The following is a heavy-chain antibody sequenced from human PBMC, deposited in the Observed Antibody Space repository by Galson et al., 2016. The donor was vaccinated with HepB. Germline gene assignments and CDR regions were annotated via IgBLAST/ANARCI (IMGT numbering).Heavy chain of an antibody. CDR3: ATGISVAGKYYYYYMDG. V-gene: IGHV4-39*01. J-gene: IGHJ6*03. CDR1: GGSISSTNYY. CDR2: IYYSGST. Sequence: SETLSLTCIVSGGSISSTNYYWGWIRQPPGRGLEWIGSIYYSGSTYYNPSLESRVTISVDTSKNQFSLRLSSVTAADTAVYYCATGISVAGKYYYYYMDGWGKGTPVTVSS. D-gene: IGHD6-19*01.